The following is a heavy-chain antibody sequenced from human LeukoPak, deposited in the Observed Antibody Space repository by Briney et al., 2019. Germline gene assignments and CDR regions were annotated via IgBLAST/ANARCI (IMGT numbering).Heavy chain of an antibody. CDR1: GFTFDDYA. CDR2: ISGDGGKT. J-gene: IGHJ4*02. D-gene: IGHD6-13*01. V-gene: IGHV3-43*02. CDR3: AKKRTGSSWYALDY. Sequence: GGSLRLSCAASGFTFDDYAMRWVRQAPGKGLEWVSLISGDGGKTFYADSVKGRFTISRDNSKDALYLQMNSLRTEDTALYYCAKKRTGSSWYALDYWGQGTLVTVSS.